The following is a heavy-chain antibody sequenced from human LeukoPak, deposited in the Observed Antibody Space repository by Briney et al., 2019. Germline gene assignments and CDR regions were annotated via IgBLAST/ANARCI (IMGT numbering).Heavy chain of an antibody. CDR1: GYTFTSYA. CDR2: INTNTGNP. Sequence: ASVKVSCKASGYTFTSYAMNWVRQAPGQGLEWMGWINTNTGNPTYAQGFTGRFVFSLDTSVSTAYLQISSLKAEDTAVYYCASHKEQWLVRYYFDYWGQGTLVTVSS. CDR3: ASHKEQWLVRYYFDY. J-gene: IGHJ4*02. V-gene: IGHV7-4-1*02. D-gene: IGHD6-19*01.